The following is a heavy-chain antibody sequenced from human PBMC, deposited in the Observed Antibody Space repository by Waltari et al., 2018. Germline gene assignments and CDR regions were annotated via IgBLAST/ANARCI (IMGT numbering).Heavy chain of an antibody. J-gene: IGHJ4*02. CDR1: GFTFSSYA. D-gene: IGHD6-19*01. Sequence: EVQLLESGGGLVQPGGSLRLSCAASGFTFSSYAMRWVRQAPGKGLEWVSAISGSGGSTYYADSVKGRFTISRDNSKNTLYLQMNSLRAEDTAVYYCAKDQGQWLAPFDYWGQGTLVTVSS. CDR3: AKDQGQWLAPFDY. CDR2: ISGSGGST. V-gene: IGHV3-23*01.